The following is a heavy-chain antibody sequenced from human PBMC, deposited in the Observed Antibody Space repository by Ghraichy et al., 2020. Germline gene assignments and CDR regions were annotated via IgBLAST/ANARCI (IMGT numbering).Heavy chain of an antibody. CDR1: GGSMSSFY. V-gene: IGHV4-59*01. Sequence: SETLSLTCTVSGGSMSSFYWTWIRQSPGKGLEWIGYVYYSGSTIYNPSLESRVSISLDRSKNQFSLKLTSVTAADTAVYYCARDARFLEVYAFDVWGRGTMVAVSS. CDR2: VYYSGST. CDR3: ARDARFLEVYAFDV. J-gene: IGHJ3*01. D-gene: IGHD3-3*01.